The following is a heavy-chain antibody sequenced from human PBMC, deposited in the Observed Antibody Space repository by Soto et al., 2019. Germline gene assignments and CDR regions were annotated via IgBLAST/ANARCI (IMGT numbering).Heavy chain of an antibody. CDR3: ARDPHSYGYDY. CDR2: IWYDGRNK. V-gene: IGHV3-33*01. CDR1: GFTFSSYG. D-gene: IGHD5-18*01. J-gene: IGHJ4*02. Sequence: QVQLVESGGGVVQPGRSLRLSCAASGFTFSSYGMHWVRQAPGKGLEWVAVIWYDGRNKYYADSVKGRFTISRDNSKNTLYLQMNSLRAEDTAVYYCARDPHSYGYDYWGQGTLVTVSS.